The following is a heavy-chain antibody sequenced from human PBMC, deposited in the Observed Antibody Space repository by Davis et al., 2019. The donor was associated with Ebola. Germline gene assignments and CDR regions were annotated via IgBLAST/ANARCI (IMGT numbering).Heavy chain of an antibody. CDR2: IYPADSDT. CDR3: ATLPYCTGGSCYRGLDS. V-gene: IGHV5-51*01. CDR1: GYSFSYSW. D-gene: IGHD2-15*01. J-gene: IGHJ5*02. Sequence: GESLKISCKGSGYSFSYSWIGWVRQMPGKGLEWMGIIYPADSDTSYGPSFQGRVTISADKSISTAYLQWSSLRASDTAMYYCATLPYCTGGSCYRGLDSWGQGTLVTVSS.